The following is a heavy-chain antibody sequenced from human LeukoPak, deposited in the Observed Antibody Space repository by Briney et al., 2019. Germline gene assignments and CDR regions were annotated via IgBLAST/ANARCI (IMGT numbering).Heavy chain of an antibody. V-gene: IGHV4-4*07. CDR3: GRERGVLTPPIIDY. J-gene: IGHJ4*02. CDR1: GGSISSYY. Sequence: PSETLSLTCTVSGGSISSYYWSWIRQPAGKGLEWIGRIYTSGSTNYNPSLKSRVTMSVDTSKNQFSLKLSSVTAADTAVYYCGRERGVLTPPIIDYWGQGTLVTVSS. CDR2: IYTSGST. D-gene: IGHD1-1*01.